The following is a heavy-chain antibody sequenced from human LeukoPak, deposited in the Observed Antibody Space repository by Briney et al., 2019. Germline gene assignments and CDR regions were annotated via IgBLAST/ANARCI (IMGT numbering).Heavy chain of an antibody. Sequence: ASVKVSCKASGGTFSSYAISWVRQAPGQGLEWMGGIIPIFGTANYAQKFQGRVTITADESTSTAYMELSSLRSEDTAVYYCARTHTITILLNWFDPWGQGTLVTVSS. CDR1: GGTFSSYA. V-gene: IGHV1-69*13. CDR3: ARTHTITILLNWFDP. J-gene: IGHJ5*02. D-gene: IGHD3-3*01. CDR2: IIPIFGTA.